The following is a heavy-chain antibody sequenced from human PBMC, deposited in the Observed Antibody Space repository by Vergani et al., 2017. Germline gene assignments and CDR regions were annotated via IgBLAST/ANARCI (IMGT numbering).Heavy chain of an antibody. CDR2: ISGSGGST. V-gene: IGHV3-23*01. D-gene: IGHD5-18*01. Sequence: EVQLLESGGGLVQPGGSLRLSCAASGFTFSSYAMSWVRQAPGKGLEWVSAISGSGGSTYYADSVKGRFTISRDNSKNTLYLQMNSLRAEDTAVYYCANIPTAMVRNYYYYMDVWGKGTTVTVSS. CDR3: ANIPTAMVRNYYYYMDV. CDR1: GFTFSSYA. J-gene: IGHJ6*03.